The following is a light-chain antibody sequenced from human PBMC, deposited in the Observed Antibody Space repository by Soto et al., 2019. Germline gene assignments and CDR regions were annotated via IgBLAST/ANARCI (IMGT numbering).Light chain of an antibody. CDR2: GAS. V-gene: IGKV3-20*01. J-gene: IGKJ5*01. CDR1: QSVSNNY. CDR3: QQYGSLPIT. Sequence: EILLTQSPGTLSLSPGERATLSCRASQSVSNNYLAWYQQKPGQAPRLLIYGASNRATGIPDRFSGSGSGTDFTLTISRLEPEDFAVYYCQQYGSLPITFGQGTRLEIK.